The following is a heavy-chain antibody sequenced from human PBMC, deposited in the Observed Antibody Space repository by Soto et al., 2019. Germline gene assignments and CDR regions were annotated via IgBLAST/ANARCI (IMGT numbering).Heavy chain of an antibody. CDR2: IQNSGST. V-gene: IGHV4-59*01. J-gene: IGHJ4*01. CDR3: ARDQRLLSAAGAPGYYLDS. Sequence: SETLSLTCIVSGGPMSSYYWSWTRQSPGKGLECIGYIQNSGSTKYNPSLESRVTISVDTSKNQFSLKLRSVTAADTAVYYCARDQRLLSAAGAPGYYLDSWTQRTPVTVSS. CDR1: GGPMSSYY. D-gene: IGHD6-13*01.